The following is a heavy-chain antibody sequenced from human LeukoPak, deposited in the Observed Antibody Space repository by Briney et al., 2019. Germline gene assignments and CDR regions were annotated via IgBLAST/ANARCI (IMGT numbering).Heavy chain of an antibody. CDR1: GFTFSSQA. CDR3: AKRDTAIDY. V-gene: IGHV3-23*01. D-gene: IGHD5-18*01. J-gene: IGHJ4*02. Sequence: GGSLRLSCAASGFTFSSQAMNWVRQAPGKGLEWVSTISGSGAGTYYADSVKGRFTISRDNPKNTLYLQMDSLRAEDTAVYYCAKRDTAIDYWGQGTLVTVSS. CDR2: ISGSGAGT.